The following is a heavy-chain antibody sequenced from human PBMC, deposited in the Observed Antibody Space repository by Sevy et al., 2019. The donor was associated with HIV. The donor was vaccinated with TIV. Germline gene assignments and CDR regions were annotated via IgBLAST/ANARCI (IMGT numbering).Heavy chain of an antibody. Sequence: ASVKVSCKASGGTFSSDAISWVRQAPGQGLEWMGGIIPMFGTANYAKKFQRRVTITADESTSTAYMNLGSLRSEEPAVYYCARGRRLSGGNDYYYYYGMDVWGQGPRSPSP. CDR2: IIPMFGTA. J-gene: IGHJ6*02. D-gene: IGHD2-15*01. CDR1: GGTFSSDA. CDR3: ARGRRLSGGNDYYYYYGMDV. V-gene: IGHV1-69*13.